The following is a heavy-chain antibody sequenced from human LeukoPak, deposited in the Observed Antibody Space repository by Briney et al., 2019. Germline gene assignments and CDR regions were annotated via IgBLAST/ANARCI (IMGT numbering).Heavy chain of an antibody. J-gene: IGHJ6*03. CDR2: IYYSGST. CDR3: ARDERSRYYYMDV. V-gene: IGHV4-59*01. Sequence: PSETLSLTCTVSGGSISSYYWSWIRQPPGKGLEWIGYIYYSGSTKYNPSLKSRVTISVDTSKNQFSLKLSSVTAADTAVHYCARDERSRYYYMDVWGKGTTVTVSS. CDR1: GGSISSYY.